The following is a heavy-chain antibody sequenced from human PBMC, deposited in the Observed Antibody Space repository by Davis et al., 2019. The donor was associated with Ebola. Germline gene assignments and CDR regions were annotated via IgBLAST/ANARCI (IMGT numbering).Heavy chain of an antibody. V-gene: IGHV3-11*01. Sequence: GESLKIPCAASGFTFSDYYISWIRQAPGKGLEWVSYISSSGSTIYYADSVKGRFTISRDNAKNSLYLQMNSLRAEDTAVYYCARIGVGRYFDWLFGYFDYWGQGTLVTVSS. J-gene: IGHJ4*02. CDR2: ISSSGSTI. D-gene: IGHD3-9*01. CDR1: GFTFSDYY. CDR3: ARIGVGRYFDWLFGYFDY.